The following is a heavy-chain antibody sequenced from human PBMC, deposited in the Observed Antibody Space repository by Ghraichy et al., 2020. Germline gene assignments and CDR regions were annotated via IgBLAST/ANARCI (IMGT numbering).Heavy chain of an antibody. D-gene: IGHD5-24*01. J-gene: IGHJ4*02. CDR1: GFTFSSYA. CDR3: ARDAWGDGYNYGYFDY. Sequence: LSLTCAASGFTFSSYAMHWVRQAPGKGLEWVAVISYDGSNKYYADSVKGRFTISRDNSKNTLYLQMNSLRAEDTAVYYCARDAWGDGYNYGYFDYWGQGTLVTVSS. CDR2: ISYDGSNK. V-gene: IGHV3-30*04.